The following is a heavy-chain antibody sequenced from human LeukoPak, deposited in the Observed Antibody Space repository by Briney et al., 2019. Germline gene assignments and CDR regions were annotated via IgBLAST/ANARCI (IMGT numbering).Heavy chain of an antibody. Sequence: GGSLRLSCAASGFTFSSYAMHWVRQAPGKGLEWVAVISYDGSNKYYADSVKGRFTISRDNSKNTLYLQMNSPRAEDTAVYYCAGALMSPFDPWGQGTLVTVSS. CDR1: GFTFSSYA. V-gene: IGHV3-30*01. CDR3: AGALMSPFDP. CDR2: ISYDGSNK. J-gene: IGHJ5*02. D-gene: IGHD2-8*01.